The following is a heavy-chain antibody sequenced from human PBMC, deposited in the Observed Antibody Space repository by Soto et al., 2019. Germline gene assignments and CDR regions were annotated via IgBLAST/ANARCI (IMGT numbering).Heavy chain of an antibody. CDR3: ARGLSDYGSGSYHDY. V-gene: IGHV4-34*01. Sequence: LTASETLSLTCAVYGGSFSGYYWSWIRQPPGKGLEWIGEINHSGSTNYNPSLKSRVTISVDTSKNQFSLKLSSVTAADTAVYYCARGLSDYGSGSYHDYWGQGTLVTVSS. CDR1: GGSFSGYY. CDR2: INHSGST. D-gene: IGHD3-10*01. J-gene: IGHJ4*02.